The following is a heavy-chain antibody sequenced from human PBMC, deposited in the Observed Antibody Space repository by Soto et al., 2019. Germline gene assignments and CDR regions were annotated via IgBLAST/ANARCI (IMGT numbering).Heavy chain of an antibody. Sequence: GGSLILSCAASGFTFSSYAMHWVRQAPGKGLEWVAVISYDGSNKYYADSVKGRFTISRDNSKNTLYLQMNSLRAEDTAVYYCARDYYRFNSGYGFSMDVWGQGTTVTISS. V-gene: IGHV3-30-3*01. J-gene: IGHJ6*02. D-gene: IGHD5-12*01. CDR1: GFTFSSYA. CDR2: ISYDGSNK. CDR3: ARDYYRFNSGYGFSMDV.